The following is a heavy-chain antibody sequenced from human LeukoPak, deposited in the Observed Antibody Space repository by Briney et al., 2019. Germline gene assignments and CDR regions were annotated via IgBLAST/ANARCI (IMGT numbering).Heavy chain of an antibody. V-gene: IGHV3-53*01. CDR2: IYSGGST. Sequence: PGGSLRLSCAASGFTVSSDYISWVRQAPGKGLEWVSVIYSGGSTNYADSVRARLTISRDNSKNTVYLQMNSPRVEDTAVYYCARATLDNWGQGTLVTVSS. CDR1: GFTVSSDY. J-gene: IGHJ4*02. CDR3: ARATLDN.